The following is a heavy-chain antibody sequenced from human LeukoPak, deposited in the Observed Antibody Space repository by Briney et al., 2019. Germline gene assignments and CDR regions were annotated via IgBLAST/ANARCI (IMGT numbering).Heavy chain of an antibody. Sequence: PGGSLRLSCAASGFTVSSNYMSWVRQAPGKGLEWVSVIYSGGSTYYADSVKGRFTISRDNSKNTLYLQMNSLRAEDTAVYYCARVEALSGSCFDYWGQGTLVTVSS. J-gene: IGHJ4*02. CDR2: IYSGGST. CDR1: GFTVSSNY. D-gene: IGHD3-10*01. CDR3: ARVEALSGSCFDY. V-gene: IGHV3-66*01.